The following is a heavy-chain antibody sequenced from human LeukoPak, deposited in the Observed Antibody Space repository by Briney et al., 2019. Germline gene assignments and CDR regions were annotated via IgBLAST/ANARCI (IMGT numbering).Heavy chain of an antibody. J-gene: IGHJ4*02. CDR3: AGGSPDYGDYGLPYYFDY. V-gene: IGHV4-30-4*01. Sequence: SETLSLTCTVSGGSISSGDYYWSWIRQPPGKGLEWIGYIYYSGSTYYNPSLKSRVTISVDTSKNQFSLKLSSVTAADTAVYYCAGGSPDYGDYGLPYYFDYWGQGTLVTVSS. CDR1: GGSISSGDYY. CDR2: IYYSGST. D-gene: IGHD4-17*01.